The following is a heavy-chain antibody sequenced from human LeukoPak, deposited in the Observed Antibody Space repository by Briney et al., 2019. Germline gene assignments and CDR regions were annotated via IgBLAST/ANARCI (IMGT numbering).Heavy chain of an antibody. Sequence: GEPLKISCKASGYTFTNYWISWGRQLPGKGLEWMERIDPSDSYTKYSPSFQGQVTISADKSISTAYLQWSSLKASDTAMYYCARRDSGFYYFDSWGQGTLVTVSS. D-gene: IGHD1-26*01. V-gene: IGHV5-10-1*04. CDR1: GYTFTNYW. CDR3: ARRDSGFYYFDS. CDR2: IDPSDSYT. J-gene: IGHJ4*02.